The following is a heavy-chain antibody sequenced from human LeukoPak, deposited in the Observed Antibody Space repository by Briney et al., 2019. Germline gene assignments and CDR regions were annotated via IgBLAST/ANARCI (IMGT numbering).Heavy chain of an antibody. Sequence: GGSLRLSCAASGFTFSSYAMSWVRQAPGKGLEWVSAISGSGGSTYYADSVKGRFTISRDNSKNTLYLQMNSLRAEDTAVYYCANRPYYYYYGMDAWGQGTTVTVSS. J-gene: IGHJ6*02. V-gene: IGHV3-23*01. CDR1: GFTFSSYA. CDR3: ANRPYYYYYGMDA. CDR2: ISGSGGST.